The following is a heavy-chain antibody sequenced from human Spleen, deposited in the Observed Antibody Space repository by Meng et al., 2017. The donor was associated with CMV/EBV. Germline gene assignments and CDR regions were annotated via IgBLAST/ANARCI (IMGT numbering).Heavy chain of an antibody. V-gene: IGHV1-69*05. CDR2: IIPIFGTA. J-gene: IGHJ4*02. Sequence: IRWVRQAPGQGLEWMGGIIPIFGTANYTPKFQGRVTITTDDSRSTAYMELTSLTSDDTALYFCAWIGSCSGTSCYTGDYSSRHFDYWGQGSLVTVSS. CDR3: AWIGSCSGTSCYTGDYSSRHFDY. D-gene: IGHD2-2*02.